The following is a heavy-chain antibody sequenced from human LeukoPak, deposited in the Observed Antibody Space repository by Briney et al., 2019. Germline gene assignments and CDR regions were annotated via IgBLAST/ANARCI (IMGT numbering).Heavy chain of an antibody. CDR2: IYYSGST. J-gene: IGHJ4*02. V-gene: IGHV4-59*01. CDR3: ASGTYYDFWSGYGFDY. CDR1: GGSISSYY. D-gene: IGHD3-3*01. Sequence: PSETLSLTCTVFGGSISSYYWSWIWPPPGKGLEWFGYIYYSGSTNYNPSLKSRVTISVDTSKNQFSLKLSSVTAADTAVYYCASGTYYDFWSGYGFDYWGQGTLVTVSS.